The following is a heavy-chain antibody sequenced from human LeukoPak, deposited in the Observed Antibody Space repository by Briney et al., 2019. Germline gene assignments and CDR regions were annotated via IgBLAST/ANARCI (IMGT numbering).Heavy chain of an antibody. CDR3: ARQTAATGLPDY. CDR1: GGSISSYY. V-gene: IGHV4-59*08. CDR2: IYYSGST. D-gene: IGHD2-15*01. J-gene: IGHJ4*02. Sequence: PSETLSLTCTVSGGSISSYYWSWIRQPPGKGLEWIGYIYYSGSTNYNPSLKSRVTISVDTSKNQFSLKLSSVTAADTAVYYCARQTAATGLPDYWGQGTLVTVSS.